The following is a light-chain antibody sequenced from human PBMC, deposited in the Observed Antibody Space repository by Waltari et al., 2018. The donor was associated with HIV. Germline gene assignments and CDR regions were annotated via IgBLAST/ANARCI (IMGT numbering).Light chain of an antibody. CDR3: VAWDSSLNGYV. Sequence: QSVLTQPPSASATPGQRFTISCSGSSSNIGSWTVNWYQQPPGAAPTLLIYSHNGQPSGVPDRVYGYKSGTSASQAISGQQAEDEADYYCVAWDSSLNGYVFGTGTKVTVL. CDR2: SHN. V-gene: IGLV1-44*01. J-gene: IGLJ1*01. CDR1: SSNIGSWT.